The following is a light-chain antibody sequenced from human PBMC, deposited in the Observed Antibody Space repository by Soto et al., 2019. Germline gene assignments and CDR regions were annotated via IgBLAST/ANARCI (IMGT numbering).Light chain of an antibody. Sequence: EVVMTQSPATLSVSPGDTATLSCRASQSISTSLAWYQQKPGQPPRLLIYAASTRATGVPARFSGSGSGTEFTLTISRLQSEDFAVYYCQQYGSSPWTFGQGTKVDIK. CDR3: QQYGSSPWT. J-gene: IGKJ1*01. V-gene: IGKV3-15*01. CDR2: AAS. CDR1: QSISTS.